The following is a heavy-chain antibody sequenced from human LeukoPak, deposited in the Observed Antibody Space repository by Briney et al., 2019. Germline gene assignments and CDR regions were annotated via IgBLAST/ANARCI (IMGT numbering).Heavy chain of an antibody. CDR2: IKQDGSEK. CDR1: GFTFSSYW. V-gene: IGHV3-7*01. J-gene: IGHJ6*02. CDR3: ARDPGVATIAYYYYYGMDV. Sequence: PGGSLRFSCAASGFTFSSYWMSWVRQAPGKGLEWVANIKQDGSEKYYVDSVKGRFTISRDNAKNSLYLQMNSLRAEDTAVYYCARDPGVATIAYYYYYGMDVWGQGTTVTVSS. D-gene: IGHD5-12*01.